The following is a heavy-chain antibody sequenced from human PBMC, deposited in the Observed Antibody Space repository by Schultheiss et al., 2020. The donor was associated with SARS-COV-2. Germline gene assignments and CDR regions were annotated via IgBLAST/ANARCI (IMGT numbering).Heavy chain of an antibody. CDR1: GFSLSTSGMC. V-gene: IGHV2-70*01. D-gene: IGHD1-26*01. CDR3: ARILWYRGSYDAFDI. J-gene: IGHJ3*02. CDR2: IDWDDDK. Sequence: GPTLVKPTQTLTLTCTFSGFSLSTSGMCVSWIRQPPGKALEWLALIDWDDDKYYRTSLKTRLTISKDTSKNQVVLTMTNMDPVDTATYYCARILWYRGSYDAFDIWGQGTMVTVSS.